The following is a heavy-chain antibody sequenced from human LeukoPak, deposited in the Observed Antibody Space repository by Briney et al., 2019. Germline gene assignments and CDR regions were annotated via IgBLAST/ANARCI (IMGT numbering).Heavy chain of an antibody. CDR3: AKDLTIIPMDV. Sequence: GGSLRLSCAASGFTFSTYAMSWVRQAPGKGLEWVSAISGSGASTYYADSVKGRFTISRGNSKNTLYLQMNSLRAEDTAVYYCAKDLTIIPMDVWGKGTTVTVSS. CDR2: ISGSGAST. CDR1: GFTFSTYA. D-gene: IGHD3-9*01. V-gene: IGHV3-23*01. J-gene: IGHJ6*03.